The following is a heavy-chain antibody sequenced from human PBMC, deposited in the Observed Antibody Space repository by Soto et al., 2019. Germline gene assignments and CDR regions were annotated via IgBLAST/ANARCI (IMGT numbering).Heavy chain of an antibody. CDR2: INPSGGST. CDR1: GYTFTSYY. CDR3: ARESTSGYSGYDLDY. V-gene: IGHV1-46*01. D-gene: IGHD5-12*01. Sequence: ASVKVSCKASGYTFTSYYMHWVRQAPGQGLEWMGIINPSGGSTSYAQKFQGRVTMTRDTSTSTVYMELSSLRSEDTAAYYCARESTSGYSGYDLDYWGQGTLVTVSS. J-gene: IGHJ4*02.